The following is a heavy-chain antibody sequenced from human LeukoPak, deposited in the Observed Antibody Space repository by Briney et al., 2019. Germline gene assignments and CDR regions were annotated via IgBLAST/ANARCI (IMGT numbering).Heavy chain of an antibody. D-gene: IGHD2-21*02. CDR1: AFTFSGSV. Sequence: PGGSLRLSCAASAFTFSGSVMHWVRQASGKGLEWVGRIRSKANSYATTYASSVKGRFTISRDDSKNTAYLQMNSLRTEDTAVYYCTRLRGDRGGDCYSHDYWGQGTLVTVSS. CDR3: TRLRGDRGGDCYSHDY. V-gene: IGHV3-73*01. J-gene: IGHJ4*02. CDR2: IRSKANSYAT.